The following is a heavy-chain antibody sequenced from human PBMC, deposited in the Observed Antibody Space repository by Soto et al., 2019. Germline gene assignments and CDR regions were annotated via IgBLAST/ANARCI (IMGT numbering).Heavy chain of an antibody. CDR2: MSYDGSNK. V-gene: IGHV3-30*18. Sequence: GGSLRLSCAASGFTFSSYGMHWVRQAPGKGLEWVAVMSYDGSNKYYADSVKGRFTISRDNSKNTLYLQMNSLRAEDTAVYYCAKVKGIILGYFDYWGQGTLVTVSS. CDR1: GFTFSSYG. CDR3: AKVKGIILGYFDY. J-gene: IGHJ4*02. D-gene: IGHD2-15*01.